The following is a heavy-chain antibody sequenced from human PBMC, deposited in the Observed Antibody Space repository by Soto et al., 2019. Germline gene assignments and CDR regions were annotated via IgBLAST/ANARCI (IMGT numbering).Heavy chain of an antibody. CDR1: GASISGGDYY. D-gene: IGHD3-22*01. Sequence: QVQLQESGPGLVKPSQTLSLTCTVSGASISGGDYYWTCIRQPPGKGLEWSGSIYYTGNTYSNTYLESRHSISVDPSNNQSDLRLTSVTAADTARYYCARATYDSSTYYLDYWGQGTLVTVSS. V-gene: IGHV4-30-4*01. CDR3: ARATYDSSTYYLDY. J-gene: IGHJ4*02. CDR2: IYYTGNT.